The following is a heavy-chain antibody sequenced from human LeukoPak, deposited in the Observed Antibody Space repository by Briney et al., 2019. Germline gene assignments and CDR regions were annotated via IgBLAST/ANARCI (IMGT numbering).Heavy chain of an antibody. CDR1: GFTFSSYA. Sequence: GGSLRLSCAASGFTFSSYAMSWVRQAPGKGLEWISHISNTGSTIYYADSVKGRFTISRDNAKNSLHLQVKSLRVEDTGVYYCAREGSRSSFYFDYWGQGTLVTVSS. J-gene: IGHJ4*02. CDR2: ISNTGSTI. D-gene: IGHD6-6*01. V-gene: IGHV3-48*04. CDR3: AREGSRSSFYFDY.